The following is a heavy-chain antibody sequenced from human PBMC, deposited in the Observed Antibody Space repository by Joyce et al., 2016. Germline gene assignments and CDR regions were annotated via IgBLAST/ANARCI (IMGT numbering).Heavy chain of an antibody. CDR3: VKDTLAVADYQHYYSMDV. CDR1: GFAFSSYG. J-gene: IGHJ6*02. Sequence: QVQLVESGGGVVQPGMSLRLSCAASGFAFSSYGMHWVRQAPGKGLEWVALISYDGSNSYYADSVKGRSTLSRDNSKKTLYLQMDSLRAEDTAIYYCVKDTLAVADYQHYYSMDVWGPGTAVTVSS. D-gene: IGHD6-13*01. V-gene: IGHV3-30*18. CDR2: ISYDGSNS.